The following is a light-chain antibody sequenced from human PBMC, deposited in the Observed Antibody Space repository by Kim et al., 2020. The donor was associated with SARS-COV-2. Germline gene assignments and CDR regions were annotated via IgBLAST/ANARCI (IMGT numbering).Light chain of an antibody. V-gene: IGKV3-20*01. CDR2: GAS. J-gene: IGKJ1*01. Sequence: SPGERVTLSRRDSQSVNSRYLAWYQQKPGQAPRLLVYGASSRATGIADRFSGSGSGTDFTLTISRLEPEDSAVYYCQQYGSSVWAFGQGTKVDIK. CDR3: QQYGSSVWA. CDR1: QSVNSRY.